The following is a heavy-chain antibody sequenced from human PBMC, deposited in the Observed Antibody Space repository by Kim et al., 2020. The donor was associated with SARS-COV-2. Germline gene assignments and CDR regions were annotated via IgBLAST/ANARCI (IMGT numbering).Heavy chain of an antibody. CDR3: ARDETPADIVVVPAAMLVYYYYGMDA. Sequence: ASVKVSCKASGYTFTSYYMHWVRQAPGQGLEWMGIINPSGGSTSYAQKFQGRVTMTRDTSTSTVYMELSSLRSEDTAVYYCARDETPADIVVVPAAMLVYYYYGMDAWGQGTTVPAAS. CDR2: INPSGGST. J-gene: IGHJ6*02. CDR1: GYTFTSYY. V-gene: IGHV1-46*01. D-gene: IGHD2-2*01.